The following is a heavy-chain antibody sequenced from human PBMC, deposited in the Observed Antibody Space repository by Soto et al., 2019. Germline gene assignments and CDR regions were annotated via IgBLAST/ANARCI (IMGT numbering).Heavy chain of an antibody. CDR2: VYNSGST. J-gene: IGHJ4*02. CDR3: ARYRREAVAGYTLDN. CDR1: GGSISSNY. Sequence: LSLTCTVSGGSISSNYWTWIRQPPGKGLEWIGYVYNSGSTNYNPSLKSRVTISEDTSKSQFSLKVNSMTAADTAVYYCARYRREAVAGYTLDNWGQGILVTVPS. V-gene: IGHV4-59*01. D-gene: IGHD6-13*01.